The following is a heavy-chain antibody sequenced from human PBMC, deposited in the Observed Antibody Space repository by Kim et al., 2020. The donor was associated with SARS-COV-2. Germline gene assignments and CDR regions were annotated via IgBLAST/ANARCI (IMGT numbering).Heavy chain of an antibody. CDR2: IYYSGST. CDR3: ARGALDTIFGVVIPYYYYYMDV. V-gene: IGHV4-59*01. Sequence: SETLSLTCTVSGGSISSYYWSWIRQPPGKGLEWIGYIYYSGSTNYNPSLKSRVTISVDTSKNQFSLKLSSVTAADTAVYYCARGALDTIFGVVIPYYYYYMDVWGKGTTVTVSS. CDR1: GGSISSYY. J-gene: IGHJ6*03. D-gene: IGHD3-3*01.